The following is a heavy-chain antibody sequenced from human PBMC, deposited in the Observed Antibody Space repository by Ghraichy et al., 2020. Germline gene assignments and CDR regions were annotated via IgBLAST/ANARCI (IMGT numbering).Heavy chain of an antibody. J-gene: IGHJ4*02. Sequence: GGSLRLSCAASGFTFISYTMNWVRQAPGKGVEWVSSITSSSSFIYYADSVKARFTISRDDATNSVYLQMDSLGAEDTAVYYCTRVTSVTANWGQGTLVTVSS. CDR2: ITSSSSFI. V-gene: IGHV3-21*01. D-gene: IGHD2-21*02. CDR3: TRVTSVTAN. CDR1: GFTFISYT.